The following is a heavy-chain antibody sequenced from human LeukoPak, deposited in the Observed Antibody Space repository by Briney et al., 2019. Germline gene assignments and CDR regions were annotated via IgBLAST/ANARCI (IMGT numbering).Heavy chain of an antibody. V-gene: IGHV3-30-3*01. Sequence: GRSLRLSCAASGFTFISYAMHRVRQAPGKGLEWVAVISYDGSNKYYADSVKGRFTISRDNSKNTLYLQMNSLRAEDTAVYYCASGYCSSTSCYNIDYWGQGTLVTVSS. CDR2: ISYDGSNK. D-gene: IGHD2-2*02. CDR3: ASGYCSSTSCYNIDY. CDR1: GFTFISYA. J-gene: IGHJ4*02.